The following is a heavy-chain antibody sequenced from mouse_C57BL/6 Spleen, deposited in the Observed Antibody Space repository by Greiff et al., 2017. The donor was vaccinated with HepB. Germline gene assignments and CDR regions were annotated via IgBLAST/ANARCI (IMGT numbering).Heavy chain of an antibody. CDR3: ARLRHYFDY. Sequence: VQLQQPGAELVKPGASVKLSCKASGYTFTSYWMQWVKQRPGQGLEWIGEIDPSDSYTNYNQKFKGKATLTVDTSSSTAYMQLSSLTSEDSAVYYCARLRHYFDYWGQGTTLTVSS. V-gene: IGHV1-50*01. D-gene: IGHD2-12*01. J-gene: IGHJ2*01. CDR1: GYTFTSYW. CDR2: IDPSDSYT.